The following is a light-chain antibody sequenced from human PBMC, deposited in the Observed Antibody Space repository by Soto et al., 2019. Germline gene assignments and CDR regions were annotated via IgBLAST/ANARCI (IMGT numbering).Light chain of an antibody. CDR1: SSDIGGYNY. V-gene: IGLV2-14*01. CDR2: EVN. J-gene: IGLJ1*01. Sequence: QSALTQPASVSGSPGQSITVSCTGTSSDIGGYNYVSWYQHHPGKAPQLIIYEVNLRPSGVSDRFSASKSGDTASLTISGLQAGDEADYYCCSYTSSSTYVFGTGTKLTVL. CDR3: CSYTSSSTYV.